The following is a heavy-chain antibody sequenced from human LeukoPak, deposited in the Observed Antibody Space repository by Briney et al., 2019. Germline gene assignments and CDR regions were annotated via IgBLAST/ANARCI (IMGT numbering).Heavy chain of an antibody. D-gene: IGHD3-10*01. CDR3: AASLWFGINPEY. CDR1: NGSFSGYY. V-gene: IGHV4-34*01. CDR2: IRRSGNT. Sequence: SETLSLTCGVYNGSFSGYYWTWIRQPPGKGLEWIGEIRRSGNTNYNPSLKSRVTISVDSSNNHVYLTLNSVTAADTAVYYCAASLWFGINPEYWGQGTLVTVSS. J-gene: IGHJ4*02.